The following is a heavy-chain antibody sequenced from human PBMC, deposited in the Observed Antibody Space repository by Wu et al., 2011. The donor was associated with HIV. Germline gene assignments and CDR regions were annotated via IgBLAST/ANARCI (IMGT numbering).Heavy chain of an antibody. Sequence: QVQLVQSGAEVKKPGSSVKVSCKASGGTFRRYAISWVRQAPGQGLEWLGRIILIFGTANYAQKFQGRVTITADKSTSTAYMELSSLRSEDTAIYYCARDLGGDEDHWGQGTLVTVSS. CDR2: IILIFGTA. CDR3: ARDLGGDEDH. CDR1: GGTFRRYA. V-gene: IGHV1-69*14. D-gene: IGHD2-21*01. J-gene: IGHJ4*02.